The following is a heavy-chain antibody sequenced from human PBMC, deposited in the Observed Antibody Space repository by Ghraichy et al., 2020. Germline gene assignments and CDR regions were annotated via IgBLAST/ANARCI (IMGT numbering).Heavy chain of an antibody. V-gene: IGHV4-30-4*07. CDR3: AREIYYDREGWFDP. D-gene: IGHD3-22*01. CDR2: IYYSGST. Sequence: SQTLSLTCAVSGGSISSGGYSWSWIRQPPGKGLEWIGYIYYSGSTYYNPSLKSRVTISVDTSKNQFSLKLSSVTAADTAVYYCAREIYYDREGWFDPWGQGTLVTVSS. CDR1: GGSISSGGYS. J-gene: IGHJ5*02.